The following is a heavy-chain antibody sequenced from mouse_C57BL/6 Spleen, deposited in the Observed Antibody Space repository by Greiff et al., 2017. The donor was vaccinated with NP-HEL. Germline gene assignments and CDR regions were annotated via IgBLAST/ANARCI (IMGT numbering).Heavy chain of an antibody. J-gene: IGHJ2*01. CDR2: IYPGDGDT. V-gene: IGHV1-82*01. CDR1: GYAFSSSW. CDR3: ARREITKSYFDY. D-gene: IGHD1-1*01. Sequence: LQESGPELVKPGASVKISCKASGYAFSSSWMNWVKQRPGKGLEWIGRIYPGDGDTNYNGKFKGKATLTADKSSSTAYMQLSSLTSEDSAVYFCARREITKSYFDYWGQGTTLTVSS.